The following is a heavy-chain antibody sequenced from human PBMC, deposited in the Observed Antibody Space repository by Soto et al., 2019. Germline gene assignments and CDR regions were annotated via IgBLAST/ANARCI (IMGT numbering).Heavy chain of an antibody. CDR1: GFTFSSYW. CDR3: ARLMDIVVVVAAIDY. D-gene: IGHD2-15*01. Sequence: GGSLRLSCAASGFTFSSYWMSWVRQAPGKGLEWVANIKQDGSEKYYVDSVKGRFTISRDNAKNSLYLQMNSLRAEDTAVYYCARLMDIVVVVAAIDYWGQGTLVTVSS. V-gene: IGHV3-7*01. CDR2: IKQDGSEK. J-gene: IGHJ4*02.